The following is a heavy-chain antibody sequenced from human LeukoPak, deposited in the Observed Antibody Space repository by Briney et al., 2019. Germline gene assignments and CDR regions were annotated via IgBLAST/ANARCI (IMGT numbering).Heavy chain of an antibody. Sequence: ASVKVSCEASGYTFTGYYMHWVRQAPGQGLEWMGRINPNSGGTNYAQRFQGRVTMTRDTSVSTAYMELSRLRSDDTAVYYCATLTYYYDSSGFTGEGAFDIWGQGTMVTVSS. D-gene: IGHD3-22*01. J-gene: IGHJ3*02. CDR3: ATLTYYYDSSGFTGEGAFDI. CDR1: GYTFTGYY. V-gene: IGHV1-2*06. CDR2: INPNSGGT.